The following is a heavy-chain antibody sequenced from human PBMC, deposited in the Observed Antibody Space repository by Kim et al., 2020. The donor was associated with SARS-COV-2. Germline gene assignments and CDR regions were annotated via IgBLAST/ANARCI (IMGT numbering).Heavy chain of an antibody. CDR1: GGSIRSSSYY. J-gene: IGHJ2*01. V-gene: IGHV4-39*01. D-gene: IGHD2-8*02. CDR3: ARQSLFWCLCL. Sequence: SETLSLTCTVSGGSIRSSSYYWAWLRQPPGKGLEWIGSVYHSGSAYYNPFLNSRVTISADTSKHQFSLMQSSVTAAASAVYYCARQSLFWCLCLWGPGSL. CDR2: VYHSGSA.